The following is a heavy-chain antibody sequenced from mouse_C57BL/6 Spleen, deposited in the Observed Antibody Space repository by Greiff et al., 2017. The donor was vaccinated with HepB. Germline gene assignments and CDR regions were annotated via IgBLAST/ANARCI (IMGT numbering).Heavy chain of an antibody. CDR2: IDPAHGNT. CDR1: GFNIKNTY. V-gene: IGHV14-3*01. D-gene: IGHD2-3*01. CDR3: ALFYDGYPLYWYFDV. Sequence: VQLQQSVAELVRPGASVKLSCTASGFNIKNTYMHWVKQRPEQGLEWIGRIDPAHGNTKYAPKFQGKATITADTTSNTAYLQLSSLTSEDTAIYYCALFYDGYPLYWYFDVWGTGTTVTVSS. J-gene: IGHJ1*03.